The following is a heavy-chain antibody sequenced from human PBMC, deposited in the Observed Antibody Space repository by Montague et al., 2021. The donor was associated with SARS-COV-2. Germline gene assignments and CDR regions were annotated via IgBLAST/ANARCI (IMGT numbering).Heavy chain of an antibody. V-gene: IGHV4-59*08. J-gene: IGHJ4*02. CDR1: GDSISSYY. D-gene: IGHD3-9*01. Sequence: SETLSLTCTVSGDSISSYYWSWIRQPPGKGLEWIGYIYYSGSTNYNPSLKSRVTISVDTSKNQFSLKLSSVTAADTAVYYCARHALGYFVRVNEGYFDYWGQGTLVTVSS. CDR3: ARHALGYFVRVNEGYFDY. CDR2: IYYSGST.